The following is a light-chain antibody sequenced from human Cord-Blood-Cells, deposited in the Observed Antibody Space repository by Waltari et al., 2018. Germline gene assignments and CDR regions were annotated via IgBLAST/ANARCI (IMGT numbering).Light chain of an antibody. CDR3: QQYNNWPPKVS. V-gene: IGKV3-15*01. J-gene: IGKJ2*03. Sequence: EIVMTQSPATLSVSPGERATLSCRASQSVSSNLAWYQQKPVQAPRLLIYVASTRATGIPARFSGSGSGTEFTLTISSLQSEDFAVYYCQQYNNWPPKVSFGQGTKLEIK. CDR2: VAS. CDR1: QSVSSN.